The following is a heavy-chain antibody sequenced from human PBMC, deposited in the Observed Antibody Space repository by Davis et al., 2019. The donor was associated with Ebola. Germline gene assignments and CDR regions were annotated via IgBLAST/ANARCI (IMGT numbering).Heavy chain of an antibody. V-gene: IGHV3-30*18. D-gene: IGHD3-10*01. CDR1: GFTFSSYG. Sequence: GESLKISCAASGFTFSSYGMHWVRQAPGKGLEWVAVLSYDGSKKYYADSVKGRFTISRDNSKNTLYLHMKSLRAEDTAVYYCAKGWFGELLFDMWGQGTRVSVSS. CDR3: AKGWFGELLFDM. J-gene: IGHJ4*01. CDR2: LSYDGSKK.